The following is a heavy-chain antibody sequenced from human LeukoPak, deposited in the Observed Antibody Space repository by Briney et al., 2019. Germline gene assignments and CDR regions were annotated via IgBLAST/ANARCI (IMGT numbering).Heavy chain of an antibody. CDR3: ARDWFDGDYDRFDY. CDR1: GFTFSSYW. J-gene: IGHJ4*02. CDR2: INQDGSQK. V-gene: IGHV3-7*03. Sequence: GGSLRLSCAVSGFTFSSYWMSWFRQAPGKGLEWVANINQDGSQKFSVDSVKGRFTIPRDNAKNSLSLQMNSLRVEDTAVYYCARDWFDGDYDRFDYWGQGTLVTVSS. D-gene: IGHD4-17*01.